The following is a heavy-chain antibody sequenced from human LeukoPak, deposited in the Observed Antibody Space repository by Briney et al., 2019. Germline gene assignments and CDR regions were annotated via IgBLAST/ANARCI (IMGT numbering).Heavy chain of an antibody. CDR2: IIPIFDTA. Sequence: GASVKVSCKASGGTFSSYAISWVRQAPGQGLEWMGGIIPIFDTANYAQKFQGRVTITADESTSTAYMELSSLRSEDTAVYYCARVCSDYGDYDYWGQGTLVTVSS. V-gene: IGHV1-69*01. J-gene: IGHJ4*02. CDR1: GGTFSSYA. D-gene: IGHD4-17*01. CDR3: ARVCSDYGDYDY.